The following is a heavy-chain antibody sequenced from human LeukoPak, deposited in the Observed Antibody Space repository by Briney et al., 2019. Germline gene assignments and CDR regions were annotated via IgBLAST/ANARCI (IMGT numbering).Heavy chain of an antibody. D-gene: IGHD2-2*01. V-gene: IGHV4-39*07. CDR2: IYYSGST. J-gene: IGHJ5*02. CDR1: GGSISSSSYY. CDR3: ARDPPPPYIVVVPAP. Sequence: PSETLSLTCTVSGGSISSSSYYWGWIRQPPGKGLEWIGSIYYSGSTYYNPSLKSRVTISVDRSKNQFSLKLSSVTAADTAVYYCARDPPPPYIVVVPAPWGQGTLVTVSS.